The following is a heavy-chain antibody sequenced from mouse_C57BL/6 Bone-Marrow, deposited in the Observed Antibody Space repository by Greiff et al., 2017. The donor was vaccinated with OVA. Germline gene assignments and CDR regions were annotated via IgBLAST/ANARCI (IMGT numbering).Heavy chain of an antibody. CDR1: GYTFTSYW. J-gene: IGHJ4*01. CDR3: ARENYYGRTSYAMDY. Sequence: DLVKPGASVKLSCKTSGYTFTSYWINWIKQRPGQGLEWIGRIAPGSGSAYYNDIFKGKATLTVDPSSTTAYIHLSSLSSEDSAVYVCARENYYGRTSYAMDYWGQGTSVTVPS. D-gene: IGHD1-1*01. CDR2: IAPGSGSA. V-gene: IGHV1S41*01.